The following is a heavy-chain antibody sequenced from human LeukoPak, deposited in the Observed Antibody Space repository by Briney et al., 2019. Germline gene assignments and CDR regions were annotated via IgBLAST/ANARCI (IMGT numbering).Heavy chain of an antibody. J-gene: IGHJ4*02. V-gene: IGHV3-48*03. CDR3: ARDRTSLPGVSTYPFDL. D-gene: IGHD4-17*01. CDR2: IREDGNAA. Sequence: GGSLRLSCVASGFKFSDYEMQWVRQAPGEGPEWVSYIREDGNAAYYADSVKGRFTISRDNTKNSVHLQMNNLRVEDAGLYYCARDRTSLPGVSTYPFDLWGQGTLVTVSS. CDR1: GFKFSDYE.